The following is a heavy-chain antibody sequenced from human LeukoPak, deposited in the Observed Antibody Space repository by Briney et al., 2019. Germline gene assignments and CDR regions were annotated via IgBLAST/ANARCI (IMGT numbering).Heavy chain of an antibody. CDR1: GYTFTGYY. CDR3: ARDHQLTGGIDY. V-gene: IGHV1-2*02. D-gene: IGHD2-8*02. J-gene: IGHJ4*02. CDR2: INPNSGGT. Sequence: ASVTVSCKASGYTFTGYYMHWVRQAPGQGLEWMGWINPNSGGTNYAQKFQGRVTMTRDTSISTAYMELRSLRSDDTAVYYCARDHQLTGGIDYWGQGTLVTVSS.